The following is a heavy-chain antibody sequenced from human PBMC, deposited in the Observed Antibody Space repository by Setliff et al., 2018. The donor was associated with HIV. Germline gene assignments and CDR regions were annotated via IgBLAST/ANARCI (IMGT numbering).Heavy chain of an antibody. Sequence: TSETLSLTCAVYGGSFSGYWSWIRQSPGKGLEWLGEINHSGNTHYDPSLKSRLTISIDTSKKQFSLKLSSVTAADTAMYYCARDRRSTMIGYYFDYWGQGTLVTVSS. D-gene: IGHD3-22*01. CDR2: INHSGNT. CDR1: GGSFSGY. CDR3: ARDRRSTMIGYYFDY. J-gene: IGHJ4*02. V-gene: IGHV4-34*01.